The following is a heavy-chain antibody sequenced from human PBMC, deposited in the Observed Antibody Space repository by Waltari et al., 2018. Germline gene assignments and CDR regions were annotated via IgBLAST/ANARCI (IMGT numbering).Heavy chain of an antibody. CDR2: INHSGST. D-gene: IGHD3-3*01. Sequence: QVQLVESGGGVVQPGRSLRLSCAASGFTFSNAWMNWVRQAPGKGLEWIGEINHSGSTNYNPSLKSRVTISVDTSKNQFSLKLSSVTAADTAVYYCARERFPRYGMDVWGQGTTVTVSS. V-gene: IGHV4-4*02. CDR3: ARERFPRYGMDV. J-gene: IGHJ6*02. CDR1: GFTFSNAW.